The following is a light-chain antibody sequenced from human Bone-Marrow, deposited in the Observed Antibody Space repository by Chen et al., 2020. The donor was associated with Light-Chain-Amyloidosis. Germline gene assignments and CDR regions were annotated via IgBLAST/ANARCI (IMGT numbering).Light chain of an antibody. Sequence: DIQMTQSPSTLSASVGDTVTLTCRASPSVGTWLAWYQQKPGRAPKLLIFKASNLEGGVPSRFSGSGSGTDFTLTITSLQSDDFATYHCQQYASYSRTFGQGTKVEIK. CDR1: PSVGTW. CDR2: KAS. J-gene: IGKJ1*01. CDR3: QQYASYSRT. V-gene: IGKV1-5*03.